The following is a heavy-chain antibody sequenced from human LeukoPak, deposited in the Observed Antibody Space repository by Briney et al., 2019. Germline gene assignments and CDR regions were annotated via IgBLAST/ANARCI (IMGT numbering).Heavy chain of an antibody. CDR2: ISRGDNYI. CDR3: ARGPTSLPRIYCDSSGYKKILDQKAFDI. J-gene: IGHJ3*02. V-gene: IGHV3-21*01. D-gene: IGHD3-22*01. Sequence: GGSLRLSCAASGFIISDYIINWVRQAPGKGLERVSSISRGDNYIYYADSAKGRFTLSRDNAKKSVYLQMNSLRAEDTAVYYCARGPTSLPRIYCDSSGYKKILDQKAFDIWGQGTVVTVSS. CDR1: GFIISDYI.